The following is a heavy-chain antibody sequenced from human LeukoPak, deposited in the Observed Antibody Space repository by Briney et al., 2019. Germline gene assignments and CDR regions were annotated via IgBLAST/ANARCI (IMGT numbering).Heavy chain of an antibody. CDR3: ARDAVGGAPDYFDY. V-gene: IGHV4-4*07. J-gene: IGHJ4*02. D-gene: IGHD3-16*01. CDR2: IYTSGST. Sequence: PSETLSLTXTVSGGSISSYYWSWIRQPAGKGLEWIGRIYTSGSTNYNPSLKSRVTMSVDTSKNQFSLKLSSVTAADTAVYYCARDAVGGAPDYFDYWGQGTLVTVSS. CDR1: GGSISSYY.